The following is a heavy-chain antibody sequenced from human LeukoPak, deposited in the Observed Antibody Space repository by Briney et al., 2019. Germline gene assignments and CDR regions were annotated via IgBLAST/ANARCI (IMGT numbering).Heavy chain of an antibody. J-gene: IGHJ5*02. CDR1: GFTFSSYW. V-gene: IGHV3-23*01. CDR2: ISAGGMNK. D-gene: IGHD2-8*01. CDR3: ATNRWFDP. Sequence: GGSLRLSCAASGFTFSSYWMSWVRQAPGKGLEWVSGISAGGMNKYYADSVKGRFTISRDNSKNTLYLQMNSLRAEDTAVYYCATNRWFDPWGQGTLVTVSS.